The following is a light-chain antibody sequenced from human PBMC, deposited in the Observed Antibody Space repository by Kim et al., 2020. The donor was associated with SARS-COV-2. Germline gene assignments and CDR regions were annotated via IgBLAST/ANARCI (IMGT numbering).Light chain of an antibody. CDR2: GAS. V-gene: IGKV3-20*01. CDR1: QSVSSSY. CDR3: QQYGSSFT. Sequence: WSPGERATLSCRASQSVSSSYLAWYQQKPGQAPRLLIYGASSRATGIPDRFSGSGSGTDFTLTISRLEPEDFAVYYCQQYGSSFTFGQGTRLEIK. J-gene: IGKJ5*01.